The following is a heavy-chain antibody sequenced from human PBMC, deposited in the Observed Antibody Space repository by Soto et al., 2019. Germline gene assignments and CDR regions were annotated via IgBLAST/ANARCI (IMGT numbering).Heavy chain of an antibody. D-gene: IGHD3-3*01. CDR1: GYSFSNYW. J-gene: IGHJ6*02. CDR3: ARARGDHYDFWSGYYYYYYYGMDV. V-gene: IGHV5-51*01. Sequence: GESLKISCKGSGYSFSNYWIAWVRQMPGKGLEWMGIIFPADSDTKYSPSFQGQVTISADTSISTAYMELSRLRSDDTAVYYCARARGDHYDFWSGYYYYYYYGMDVWGQGTTVTVSS. CDR2: IFPADSDT.